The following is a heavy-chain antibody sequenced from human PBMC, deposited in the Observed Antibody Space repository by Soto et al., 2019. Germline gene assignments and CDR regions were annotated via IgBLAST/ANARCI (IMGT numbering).Heavy chain of an antibody. D-gene: IGHD3-22*01. V-gene: IGHV4-31*03. Sequence: LSLTCTVSGGSISSGGYYWSWIRQHPGKGLEWIGYIYHSGSTYYNPSLKSRVTISVDTSKNQFSLKLSSVTAADTAVYYCARIEGDYDSSGYYVDYWGQGTLVTVSS. CDR2: IYHSGST. CDR1: GGSISSGGYY. CDR3: ARIEGDYDSSGYYVDY. J-gene: IGHJ4*02.